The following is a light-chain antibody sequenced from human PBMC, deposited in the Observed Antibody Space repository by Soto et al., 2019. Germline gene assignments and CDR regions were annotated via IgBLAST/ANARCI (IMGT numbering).Light chain of an antibody. Sequence: EIVLTQSPGTLSLSPGERAALSCRASQSVSSSYLAWYQQKPGQPPRLLIYDTSSRATGIPDRFSGSGSGTDFTLTINRLEPEDFAVYYCQQYGSSPPLTFGGGTKVEIK. CDR1: QSVSSSY. J-gene: IGKJ4*01. CDR3: QQYGSSPPLT. CDR2: DTS. V-gene: IGKV3-20*01.